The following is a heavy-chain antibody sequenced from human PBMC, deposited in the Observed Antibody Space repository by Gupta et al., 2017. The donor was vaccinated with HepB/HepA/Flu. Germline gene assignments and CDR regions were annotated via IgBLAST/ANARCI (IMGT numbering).Heavy chain of an antibody. Sequence: EVQLVESGGMVVQPGGSLRLSCAASGFTFDNYTIHWVRQAPGKGLEWVSLISWDGDSTYYADSVKGRFTTSRDNSKDSVYLQMSSLRFEDTALYYCAKDITRYSSGWFERWGQGTLVTVSS. CDR1: GFTFDNYT. D-gene: IGHD6-19*01. V-gene: IGHV3-43*01. CDR2: ISWDGDST. J-gene: IGHJ5*02. CDR3: AKDITRYSSGWFER.